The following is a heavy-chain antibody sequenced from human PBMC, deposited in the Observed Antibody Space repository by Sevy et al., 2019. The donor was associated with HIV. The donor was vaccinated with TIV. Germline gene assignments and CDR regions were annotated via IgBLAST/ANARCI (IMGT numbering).Heavy chain of an antibody. CDR1: GFTFSAHA. Sequence: LSLTCAASGFTFSAHAMHWVRQAPGKGLEWVAVISYDGSTKYYADSVKGRFTISRDNSKNTLYLQMNSLRTEDTSVYYCARDASFSINWSPFYWGQGTLVTVSS. D-gene: IGHD1-20*01. CDR2: ISYDGSTK. J-gene: IGHJ4*02. V-gene: IGHV3-30-3*01. CDR3: ARDASFSINWSPFY.